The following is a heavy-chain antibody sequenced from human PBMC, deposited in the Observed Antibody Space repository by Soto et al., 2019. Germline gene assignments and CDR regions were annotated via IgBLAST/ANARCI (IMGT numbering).Heavy chain of an antibody. Sequence: PWETLSLTCTASGVSINSGDYYWTWIRQPPGKGLEWIGYIYYNGRTSYNPSLQSRVTISIDTSNNHFSLKLNSVSAADSAVYYCARDRSNSPDYFDYWGQGTLVTVSS. CDR2: IYYNGRT. CDR1: GVSINSGDYY. J-gene: IGHJ4*02. CDR3: ARDRSNSPDYFDY. V-gene: IGHV4-30-4*01. D-gene: IGHD6-6*01.